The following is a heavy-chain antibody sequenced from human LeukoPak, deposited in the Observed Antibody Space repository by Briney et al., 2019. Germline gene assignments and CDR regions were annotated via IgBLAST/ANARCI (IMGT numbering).Heavy chain of an antibody. CDR1: GFTFSSYA. CDR3: AKGVYSYGFHDAFDI. CDR2: ISGSGGST. Sequence: GGSLRLSCAASGFTFSSYAMSWVRQAPGKGLEWVSAISGSGGSTYHADSVKGRFTISRDNSKNTLYLQMNSLRAEDTAVYYCAKGVYSYGFHDAFDIWGQGTMVTVSS. J-gene: IGHJ3*02. V-gene: IGHV3-23*01. D-gene: IGHD5-18*01.